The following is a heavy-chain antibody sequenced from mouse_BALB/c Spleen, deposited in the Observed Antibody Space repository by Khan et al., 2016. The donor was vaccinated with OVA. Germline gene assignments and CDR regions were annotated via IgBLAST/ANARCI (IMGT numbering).Heavy chain of an antibody. J-gene: IGHJ4*01. Sequence: QVQLQQSGPGLVAPSQSLSITCTVSGFSLTTYGIHWVRQPTGKGLEWLIVICSDGASTYNSDLKSRLSISKDNSKSQVFLKMNSLQTDDTAMYYGARGNFYAMDYWGQGTSVTVSS. D-gene: IGHD2-1*01. CDR3: ARGNFYAMDY. CDR1: GFSLTTYG. V-gene: IGHV2-6*02. CDR2: ICSDGAS.